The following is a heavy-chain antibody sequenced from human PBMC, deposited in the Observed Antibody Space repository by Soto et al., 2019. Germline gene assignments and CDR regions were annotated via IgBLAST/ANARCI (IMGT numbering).Heavy chain of an antibody. J-gene: IGHJ4*02. CDR2: ISRSSSSI. CDR3: ARTRMVDY. V-gene: IGHV3-21*01. CDR1: GFTFSSYA. D-gene: IGHD2-8*01. Sequence: KSGGSLRLSCAASGFTFSSYAMSWVRQAPGKGLEWVSSISRSSSSIYYADSVKGRFTISRDNAKNSLYLQMNSLRAEDTAVYYCARTRMVDYWGQGTLVTVSS.